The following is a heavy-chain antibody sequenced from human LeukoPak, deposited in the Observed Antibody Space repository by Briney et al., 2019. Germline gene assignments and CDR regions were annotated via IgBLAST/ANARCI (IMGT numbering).Heavy chain of an antibody. V-gene: IGHV3-23*01. D-gene: IGHD4-11*01. J-gene: IGHJ5*02. CDR3: AKDRTGNYVAWFDP. CDR2: IRSGGGST. CDR1: GFTFSSYA. Sequence: GGSLRLSCAASGFTFSSYAMRWVRQAPGKGLEWVSSIRSGGGSTYYADSVKGRFTISRDNSKNTLYLQMNSLRAEDAAVYYCAKDRTGNYVAWFDPWGQGTLVTVSS.